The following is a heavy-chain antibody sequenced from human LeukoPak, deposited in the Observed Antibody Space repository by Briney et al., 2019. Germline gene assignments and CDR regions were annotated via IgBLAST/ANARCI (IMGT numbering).Heavy chain of an antibody. V-gene: IGHV4-38-2*02. D-gene: IGHD1-26*01. CDR1: GYSISSGFY. CDR2: IYHSGTT. CDR3: ARDLGAINLYYFDY. Sequence: PSETLSLTCAVSGYSISSGFYWGWIRQPPGKGLEWIGSIYHSGTTYYNPSLKSRVTISVDTSKNQFSLKLSSVTAADTAVYYCARDLGAINLYYFDYWGRGTLVTVSS. J-gene: IGHJ4*02.